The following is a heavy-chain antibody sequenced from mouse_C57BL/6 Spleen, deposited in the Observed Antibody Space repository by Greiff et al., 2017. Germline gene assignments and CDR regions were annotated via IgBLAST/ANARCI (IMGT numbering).Heavy chain of an antibody. CDR1: GYSITSGYD. CDR3: ARGTGAWFAY. V-gene: IGHV3-1*01. D-gene: IGHD4-1*01. J-gene: IGHJ3*01. CDR2: ISYSGST. Sequence: EVKLVESGPGMVKPSQSLSLTCTVTGYSITSGYDWHWIRHFPGNKLGWMGYISYSGSTNYNPSFKSRISLTHDTSKNHFFLKLNSVTTEDTATYDCARGTGAWFAYWGQGTLVTVSA.